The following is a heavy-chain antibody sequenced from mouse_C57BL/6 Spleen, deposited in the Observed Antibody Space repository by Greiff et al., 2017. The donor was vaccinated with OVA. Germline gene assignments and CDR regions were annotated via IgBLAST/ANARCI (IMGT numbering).Heavy chain of an antibody. D-gene: IGHD1-1*01. V-gene: IGHV1-61*01. CDR1: GYTFTSYW. J-gene: IGHJ2*01. CDR3: ARWDYGSSYWFDY. Sequence: QVQLKQPGAELVRPGSSVKLSCKASGYTFTSYWMDWVKQRPGQGLEWIGNIYPSDSETHYNQKFKDKATLTVDKSSSTAYMQLSSLTSEDSAVYYCARWDYGSSYWFDYWGQGTTLTVSS. CDR2: IYPSDSET.